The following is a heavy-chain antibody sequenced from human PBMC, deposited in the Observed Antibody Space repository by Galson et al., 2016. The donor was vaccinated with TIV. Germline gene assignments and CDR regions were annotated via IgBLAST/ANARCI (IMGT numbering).Heavy chain of an antibody. CDR1: GYSFTNYW. V-gene: IGHV5-51*01. Sequence: SGAEVKKPGESLRISCKGSGYSFTNYWIAWVRQMPGKGLEWMGIIYPDDSDTSYSPSFQGQVTISANNSISTAYVQWSSLKASDTAMYFCARHPLSRAFDIWGQGTVVTVSS. CDR2: IYPDDSDT. J-gene: IGHJ3*02. CDR3: ARHPLSRAFDI.